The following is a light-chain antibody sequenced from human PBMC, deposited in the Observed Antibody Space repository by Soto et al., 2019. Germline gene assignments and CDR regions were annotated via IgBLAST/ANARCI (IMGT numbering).Light chain of an antibody. CDR3: QPWGTGIQV. CDR2: LNSDGSH. CDR1: SGHSSYA. Sequence: QSVLTQSPSASASLGASVKLTCTLSSGHSSYAIAWHQQQPEKGPRYLMKLNSDGSHSTGDGIPDRFSGSSSGAERYLTISSLQSEDEADYYCQPWGTGIQVFGGGTKLTVL. V-gene: IGLV4-69*01. J-gene: IGLJ2*01.